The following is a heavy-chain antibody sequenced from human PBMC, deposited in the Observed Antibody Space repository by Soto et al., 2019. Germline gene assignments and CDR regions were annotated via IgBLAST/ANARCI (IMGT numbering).Heavy chain of an antibody. CDR1: GYTFTSYG. Sequence: ASVKVSCKASGYTFTSYGISWVRQAPGQGLEWMGWISSYNGNTNYAQNLQGRVTMTTDTSTSTAYMELRSLRSDDTAVYFCAKTVAAYFGPGSRAPNSYSYGMDVWGQGNTVTVSS. V-gene: IGHV1-18*01. CDR2: ISSYNGNT. CDR3: AKTVAAYFGPGSRAPNSYSYGMDV. D-gene: IGHD3-10*01. J-gene: IGHJ6*02.